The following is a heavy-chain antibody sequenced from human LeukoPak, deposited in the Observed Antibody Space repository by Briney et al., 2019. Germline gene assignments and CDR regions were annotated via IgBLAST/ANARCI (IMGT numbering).Heavy chain of an antibody. V-gene: IGHV1-2*02. J-gene: IGHJ4*02. Sequence: GASVKVSCKASGYTFTGYYMHWVRQAPGQGLEWMGWINPNSGGTNYAQKFQGRVTMTRDTSISTAYMELSRLRSDDTAVYYCASGYCSSTSCPEIDYWGQGTLVTVSS. CDR1: GYTFTGYY. CDR3: ASGYCSSTSCPEIDY. D-gene: IGHD2-2*03. CDR2: INPNSGGT.